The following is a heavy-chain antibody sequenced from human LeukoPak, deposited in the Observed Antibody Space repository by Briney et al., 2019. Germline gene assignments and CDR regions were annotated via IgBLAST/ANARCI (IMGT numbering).Heavy chain of an antibody. CDR1: GFTFSSYA. D-gene: IGHD3-10*01. CDR2: ISSSSSYI. J-gene: IGHJ4*02. Sequence: PGRSLRLSCAASGFTFSSYAMNWVRQAPGKGLEWVSSISSSSSYIYYADSVKGRFTISRDNAKNSLYLQMNSLRAEVTAVYYCASPPDYYGSGSYLMYQDYWGQGTLVTVSS. CDR3: ASPPDYYGSGSYLMYQDY. V-gene: IGHV3-21*01.